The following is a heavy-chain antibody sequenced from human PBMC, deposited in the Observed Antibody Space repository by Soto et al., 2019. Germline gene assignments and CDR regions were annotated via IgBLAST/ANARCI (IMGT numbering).Heavy chain of an antibody. CDR2: INAGNGNT. V-gene: IGHV1-3*05. CDR3: ARSIVVVTARDY. Sequence: VQLVQSGAEEKKPGASVKVSCKASGYTFTSYAMPWVRQAPGQRLEWMGWINAGNGNTKYSQKFQGRVTITRDTSASTAYMELSSLRSEDTAVYYCARSIVVVTARDYWGQGTLVTVSS. J-gene: IGHJ4*02. CDR1: GYTFTSYA. D-gene: IGHD2-21*02.